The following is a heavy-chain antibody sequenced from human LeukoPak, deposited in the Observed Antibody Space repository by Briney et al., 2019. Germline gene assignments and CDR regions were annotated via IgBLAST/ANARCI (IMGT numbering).Heavy chain of an antibody. CDR1: GYSISSGYY. CDR2: IYHSGST. CDR3: AKGGYYGSGNDFRFDP. Sequence: SETLSLTCTVSGYSISSGYYWGWIRPPPGKGLEWIGSIYHSGSTYYNPSLKSRVTMSVDTSKNQFSLKLSSVTAADTAIYYCAKGGYYGSGNDFRFDPWGQGTLVTVSS. V-gene: IGHV4-38-2*02. D-gene: IGHD3-10*01. J-gene: IGHJ5*02.